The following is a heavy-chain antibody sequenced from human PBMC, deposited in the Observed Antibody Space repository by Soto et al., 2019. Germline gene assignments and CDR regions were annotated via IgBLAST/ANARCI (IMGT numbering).Heavy chain of an antibody. D-gene: IGHD3-10*01. Sequence: EVQLVESGGGLVQPGRSLRLSCAASGFTSDHYAMHWVRQAPGKGLEWVSGISGNSGSIGYADSVKGRFTISRDNAKNSLYLQMNSLRAEDTALYYCAKGGANYYGSGGWDYWGQGTPVTVSS. V-gene: IGHV3-9*02. CDR2: ISGNSGSI. CDR1: GFTSDHYA. J-gene: IGHJ4*02. CDR3: AKGGANYYGSGGWDY.